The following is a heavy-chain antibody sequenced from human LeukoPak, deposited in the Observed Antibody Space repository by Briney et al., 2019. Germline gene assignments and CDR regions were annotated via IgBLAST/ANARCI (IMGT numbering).Heavy chain of an antibody. CDR2: INTVGNII. J-gene: IGHJ4*02. Sequence: GGSLRLSCETSGFSFSDYEMNWVRQAPGKGLEWISFINTVGNIIYYADSVKGRFTVSRDNARNSLSLQMNRLRAEDTGVYYCARDYGPAATADFDYWGQGTLVTVSS. CDR1: GFSFSDYE. CDR3: ARDYGPAATADFDY. V-gene: IGHV3-48*03. D-gene: IGHD3-10*01.